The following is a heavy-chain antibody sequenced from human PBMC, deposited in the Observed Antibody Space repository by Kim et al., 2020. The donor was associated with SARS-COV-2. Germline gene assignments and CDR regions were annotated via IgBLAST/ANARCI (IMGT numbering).Heavy chain of an antibody. CDR3: ARERNSGSYLDDY. J-gene: IGHJ4*02. V-gene: IGHV3-74*01. Sequence: GGSLRLSCAASGFTFSNYWMHWVRQAPGKGLMWVSRIDSGGSVTAYADSVKGRFTISRDNANNTLYLDMNSLRVDDTAFYYCARERNSGSYLDDYWGQGTLVTVSS. CDR2: IDSGGSVT. D-gene: IGHD1-26*01. CDR1: GFTFSNYW.